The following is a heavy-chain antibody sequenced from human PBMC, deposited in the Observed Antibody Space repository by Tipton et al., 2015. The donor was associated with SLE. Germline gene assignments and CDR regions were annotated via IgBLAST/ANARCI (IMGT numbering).Heavy chain of an antibody. CDR3: AKGNSGSYLFAY. CDR1: GFTFSSYA. D-gene: IGHD1-26*01. J-gene: IGHJ4*02. V-gene: IGHV3-23*01. Sequence: SLRLSCAASGFTFSSYAMSWVRQAPGKGLEWVSAISGSGGSTYYADSVKGRFTISRDNSKNTLYLQMNSLRAEDTAVYYCAKGNSGSYLFAYWGQGTLGTVSS. CDR2: ISGSGGST.